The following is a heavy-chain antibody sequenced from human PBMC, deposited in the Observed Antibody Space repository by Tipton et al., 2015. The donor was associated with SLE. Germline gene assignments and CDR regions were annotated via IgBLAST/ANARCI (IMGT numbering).Heavy chain of an antibody. CDR1: GFIFSSCV. CDR2: TSYDGSNK. CDR3: ARDRVTIFGVVIRGMDV. D-gene: IGHD3-3*01. Sequence: SLRLSCAASGFIFSSCVVNWVRQAPGKGLEWVAVTSYDGSNKYYADSVKGRFTISRDNSKNTLYLQMNSLRAEDTAVYYCARDRVTIFGVVIRGMDVWGQGTTVTVSS. J-gene: IGHJ6*02. V-gene: IGHV3-30-3*01.